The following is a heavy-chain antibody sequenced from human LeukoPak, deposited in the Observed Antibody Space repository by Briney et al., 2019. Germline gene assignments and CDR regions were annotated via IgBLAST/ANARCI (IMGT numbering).Heavy chain of an antibody. V-gene: IGHV3-23*01. Sequence: GGSLRLSCAASGFTFSSYAMSWVCQAPGKGLEWVSGISGSGGSTNYADSVKGRFTISRDNSKNTLYLQMNSLRAEDTAVYYCAKDLRQILWFGELLGFDYWGQGTLVTVSS. CDR2: ISGSGGST. J-gene: IGHJ4*02. D-gene: IGHD3-10*01. CDR3: AKDLRQILWFGELLGFDY. CDR1: GFTFSSYA.